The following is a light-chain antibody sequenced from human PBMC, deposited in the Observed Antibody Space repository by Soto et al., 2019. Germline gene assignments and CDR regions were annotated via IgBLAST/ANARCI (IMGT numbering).Light chain of an antibody. V-gene: IGKV1-27*01. J-gene: IGKJ4*01. CDR3: QQYDSPPLT. CDR1: QGIGDS. CDR2: DAS. Sequence: DIQVTQSPSSLSASIGDRVTITCRASQGIGDSLAWYQQKPGTAPKLLIYDASTLGFGVPSRFSGTDSGTHFTLTISSLQPADVGTYYCQQYDSPPLTFGGGTKVDIK.